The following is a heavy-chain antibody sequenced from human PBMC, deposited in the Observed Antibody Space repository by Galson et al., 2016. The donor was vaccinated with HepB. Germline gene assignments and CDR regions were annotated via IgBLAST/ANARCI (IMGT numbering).Heavy chain of an antibody. CDR2: VFHSGTT. CDR1: GGSVSSHNW. V-gene: IGHV4-4*02. J-gene: IGHJ4*02. Sequence: ETLSLTCAVSGGSVSSHNWWSWVRQPPGKGLEWIGEVFHSGTTNYNPSLKSRVTISVDTSKNQFTLKMTSVTAADTALYYCARQYRGGPSDYWGQGTLVIVSS. CDR3: ARQYRGGPSDY. D-gene: IGHD5-12*01.